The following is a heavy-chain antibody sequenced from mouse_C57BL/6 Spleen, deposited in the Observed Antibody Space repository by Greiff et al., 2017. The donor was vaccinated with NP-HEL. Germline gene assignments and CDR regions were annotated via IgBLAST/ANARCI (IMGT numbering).Heavy chain of an antibody. CDR3: ERDDDGYYVAWFAY. D-gene: IGHD2-3*01. V-gene: IGHV1-85*01. Sequence: QVQLKESGPELVKPGASVKLSCKASGYTFTSYDINWVKQRPGQGLEWIGWIYPRDGSTKYNEKFKGKATLTVATSSSTAYMELHSLTSEDSAVYFCERDDDGYYVAWFAYWGQGTLVTVSA. J-gene: IGHJ3*01. CDR1: GYTFTSYD. CDR2: IYPRDGST.